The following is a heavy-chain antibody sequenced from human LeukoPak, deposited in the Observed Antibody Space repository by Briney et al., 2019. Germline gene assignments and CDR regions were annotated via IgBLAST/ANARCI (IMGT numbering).Heavy chain of an antibody. CDR1: GFTFSSYW. D-gene: IGHD1-1*01. Sequence: PGGSLRLSCAASGFTFSSYWMHWVRQAPGKGLVWVSRINSDGSSTSHADSVKGRFTISRDNAKNTLYLQMNSLRAEDTAVYYCAREAGTTDWFDPWGQGTLVTVSS. J-gene: IGHJ5*02. CDR3: AREAGTTDWFDP. CDR2: INSDGSST. V-gene: IGHV3-74*01.